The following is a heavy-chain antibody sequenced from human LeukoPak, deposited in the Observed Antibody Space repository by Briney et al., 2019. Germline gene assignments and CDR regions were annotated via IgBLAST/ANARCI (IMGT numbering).Heavy chain of an antibody. CDR3: AAKVVVAAYYMDV. CDR1: GGSFSGYF. D-gene: IGHD2-15*01. CDR2: IYHSGST. V-gene: IGHV4-34*01. Sequence: SETLSLTCAVYGGSFSGYFWSWIRQPPGKGLEWIGSIYHSGSTYYNPSLKSRVTISVDTSKNQFSLKLSSVTAADTAVYYCAAKVVVAAYYMDVWGKGTTVTVSS. J-gene: IGHJ6*03.